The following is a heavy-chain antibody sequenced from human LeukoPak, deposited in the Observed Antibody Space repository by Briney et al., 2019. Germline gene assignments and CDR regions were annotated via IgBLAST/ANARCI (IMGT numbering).Heavy chain of an antibody. CDR3: ARGYCSGGSCYNYFDY. CDR1: GFTFSTYS. CDR2: ISGSSNYI. D-gene: IGHD2-15*01. V-gene: IGHV3-21*01. J-gene: IGHJ4*02. Sequence: GGSLRLSCSASGFTFSTYSMNWVRQAPGKGLEWVSSISGSSNYIYYADSVKGRFTISRDNAKNSLYLQMNSLRAEDTAVYYCARGYCSGGSCYNYFDYWGQGTLVTVSS.